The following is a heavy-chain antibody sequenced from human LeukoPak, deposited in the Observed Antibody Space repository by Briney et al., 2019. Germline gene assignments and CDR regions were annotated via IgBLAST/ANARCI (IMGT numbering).Heavy chain of an antibody. Sequence: GGSLRLSCAASGFTFSSYAMSWVRQAPVKGLEWVSAISGSGGSTYYADSVKGRFTISRDNSKNTLYLQMNSLRAEDTAVYYCAKVDAGVVVPADHYARRFDYWGQGTLVTVSS. CDR2: ISGSGGST. V-gene: IGHV3-23*01. D-gene: IGHD2-2*01. CDR1: GFTFSSYA. J-gene: IGHJ4*02. CDR3: AKVDAGVVVPADHYARRFDY.